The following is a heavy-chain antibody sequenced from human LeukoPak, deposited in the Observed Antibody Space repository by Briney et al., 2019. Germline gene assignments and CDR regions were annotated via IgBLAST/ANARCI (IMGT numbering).Heavy chain of an antibody. CDR2: INPSGGST. Sequence: ASVKVSCKASGYTFTSYYMHWVRQAPGQGLEWMGIINPSGGSTSYAQKFQGRVTMNRDTSTSTVYMELSSLRSEDTAVYYCASGSCSGGSCYSASPLDYWGQGTLVTVSS. V-gene: IGHV1-46*01. CDR1: GYTFTSYY. CDR3: ASGSCSGGSCYSASPLDY. J-gene: IGHJ4*02. D-gene: IGHD2-15*01.